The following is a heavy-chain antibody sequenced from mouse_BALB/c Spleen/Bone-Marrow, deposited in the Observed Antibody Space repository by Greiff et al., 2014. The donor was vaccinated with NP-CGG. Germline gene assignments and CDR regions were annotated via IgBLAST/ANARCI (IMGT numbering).Heavy chain of an antibody. J-gene: IGHJ3*01. V-gene: IGHV14-3*02. CDR1: GFNIKDTY. D-gene: IGHD2-10*01. Sequence: VQLQQSGAELVKPGASVKLSCKASGFNIKDTYMHWVKQRPGQGLEWIGRIDPANGNTKYDPKFKGKATLTADKSSNTAYMQLSSLTSEDTAVYYGASYYEYLGWFAYWGQGTPVTVS. CDR3: ASYYEYLGWFAY. CDR2: IDPANGNT.